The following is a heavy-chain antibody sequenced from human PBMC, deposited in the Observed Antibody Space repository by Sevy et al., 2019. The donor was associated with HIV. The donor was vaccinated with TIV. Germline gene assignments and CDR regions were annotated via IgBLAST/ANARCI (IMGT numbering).Heavy chain of an antibody. CDR2: ISGSGGST. Sequence: GGSLRLSCAAFGFTFSSYAMSWVRQAPGKGLEWVSAISGSGGSTYYADSVKGRFTISRDNSKNTLYLQMNSLRAEDTAVYYCAKVTENSYYYDSSGYGRIDYWGQGTLVTVSS. CDR3: AKVTENSYYYDSSGYGRIDY. V-gene: IGHV3-23*01. CDR1: GFTFSSYA. D-gene: IGHD3-22*01. J-gene: IGHJ4*02.